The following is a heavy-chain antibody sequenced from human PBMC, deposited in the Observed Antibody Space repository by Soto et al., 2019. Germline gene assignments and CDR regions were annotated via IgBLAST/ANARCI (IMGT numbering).Heavy chain of an antibody. CDR2: LDSSDGTT. D-gene: IGHD3-3*01. CDR1: GFTLSSYA. CDR3: AKDRGTLTSGTLFGS. J-gene: IGHJ4*02. Sequence: EVQLLESGGGLVQPGGSLRLSCVASGFTLSSYAMTWVRQVPGKGLDWVSTLDSSDGTTYYADSVKGRFTISRDTSRNTLYLQMDSLRVEDTAVYYCAKDRGTLTSGTLFGSWGQGILVTVSS. V-gene: IGHV3-23*01.